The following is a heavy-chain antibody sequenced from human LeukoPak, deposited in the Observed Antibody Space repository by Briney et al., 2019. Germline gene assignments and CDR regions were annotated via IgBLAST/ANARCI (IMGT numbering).Heavy chain of an antibody. Sequence: PSETLSLTCTVSGGSISSGGYYWSWIRQHPGKGLEWIGYIYYSGSTYYNPSLKSRVTISVDTSKNQFSLKLSSVTAADTAVYYCARVSGYNHCYGMDVWGQGPRSPSP. CDR1: GGSISSGGYY. J-gene: IGHJ6*02. V-gene: IGHV4-31*03. CDR2: IYYSGST. D-gene: IGHD3-9*01. CDR3: ARVSGYNHCYGMDV.